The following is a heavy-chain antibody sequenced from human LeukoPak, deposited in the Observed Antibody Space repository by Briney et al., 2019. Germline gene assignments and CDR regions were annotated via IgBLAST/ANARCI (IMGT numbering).Heavy chain of an antibody. V-gene: IGHV1-24*01. D-gene: IGHD1-26*01. J-gene: IGHJ4*02. CDR3: ATHERWELLRKLGITY. CDR2: FDPEDGET. CDR1: GYTLTELS. Sequence: ASVNVSCKVSGYTLTELSMHWVRQAPGKGLEWMGGFDPEDGETIYAQKFQGRVTMTEDTSTDTAYMELSSLRSEDTAVYYCATHERWELLRKLGITYWGQGTLVTVSS.